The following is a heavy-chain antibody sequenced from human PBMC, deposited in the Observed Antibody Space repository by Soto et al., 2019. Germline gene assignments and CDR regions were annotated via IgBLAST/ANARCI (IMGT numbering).Heavy chain of an antibody. CDR1: GGSFSGYY. D-gene: IGHD3-10*01. V-gene: IGHV4-34*01. Sequence: SETLSLTCAVYGGSFSGYYWSWIRQPPGKGLEWIGEINHSGSTNYNPSLKSRVTISVDTSKNQFSLKLSSVTAADTAVYYCARDRVTMVRGRERRFDPWGQGTLVTVSS. CDR2: INHSGST. J-gene: IGHJ5*02. CDR3: ARDRVTMVRGRERRFDP.